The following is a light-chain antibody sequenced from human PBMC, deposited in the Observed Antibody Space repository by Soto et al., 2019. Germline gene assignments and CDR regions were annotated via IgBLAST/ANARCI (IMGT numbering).Light chain of an antibody. Sequence: QSALTQPASVSGSPGQSITLSCTGTSSDIGGYDYVTWYQRHPGKAPKLIINDVNNRPSGVSNRFSGSKSGNTASLTISGLQAEDEADYYCTSYASGSSHVVFGGGTKLTVL. CDR1: SSDIGGYDY. CDR2: DVN. CDR3: TSYASGSSHVV. V-gene: IGLV2-14*01. J-gene: IGLJ2*01.